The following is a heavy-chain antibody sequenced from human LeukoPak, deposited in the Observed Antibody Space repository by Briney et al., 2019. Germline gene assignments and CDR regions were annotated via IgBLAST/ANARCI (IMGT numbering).Heavy chain of an antibody. Sequence: ASVKVSCKASGYTFTSYGISWVRQAPGQGLEWMGWISAYNGNTNYAQKLQGRVTMTTDTSTSTAYMELRSLRSDDTAVYYCARDYYDSSGYPGVDYWGQGTLVTVSS. D-gene: IGHD3-22*01. CDR2: ISAYNGNT. CDR1: GYTFTSYG. J-gene: IGHJ4*02. V-gene: IGHV1-18*01. CDR3: ARDYYDSSGYPGVDY.